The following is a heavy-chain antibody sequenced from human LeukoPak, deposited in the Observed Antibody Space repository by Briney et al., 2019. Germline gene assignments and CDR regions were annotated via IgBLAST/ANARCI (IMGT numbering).Heavy chain of an antibody. V-gene: IGHV3-30-3*01. D-gene: IGHD2-2*01. J-gene: IGHJ5*02. CDR2: ISYDGSNK. CDR1: GFTFSSYA. CDR3: ARDHRDCSSTSCYPEVWFDP. Sequence: GGSLRLSCAASGFTFSSYAMHWVRQAPGKGLEWVAVISYDGSNKYYADSVKGRFTISRDNSKNTLYLQMNSLRAEDTAVYYCARDHRDCSSTSCYPEVWFDPWGQGTLVTVSS.